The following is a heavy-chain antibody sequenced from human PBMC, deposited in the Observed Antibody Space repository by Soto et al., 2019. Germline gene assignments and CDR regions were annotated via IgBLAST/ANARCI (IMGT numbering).Heavy chain of an antibody. CDR1: GFTFSDYY. CDR2: ISSSGSTI. J-gene: IGHJ6*02. D-gene: IGHD3-22*01. CDR3: AREKYYYDSSGYYYYYYGMDV. Sequence: GGSLRLSCAASGFTFSDYYMSWIRQAPGKGLEWVSYISSSGSTIYYADSVKGRFTISRDNAKNSLYLQMNSLRAEDTAVYYCAREKYYYDSSGYYYYYYGMDVWGQGTTVTVSS. V-gene: IGHV3-11*01.